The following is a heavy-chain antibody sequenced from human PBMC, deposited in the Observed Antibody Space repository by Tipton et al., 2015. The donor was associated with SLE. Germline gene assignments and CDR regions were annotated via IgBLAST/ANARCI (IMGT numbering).Heavy chain of an antibody. D-gene: IGHD5-12*01. CDR2: INHSGST. CDR1: GGSFSGYY. CDR3: ARDPNSGYYGVDY. V-gene: IGHV4-34*01. Sequence: TLSLTCAVYGGSFSGYYWGWIRQPPGKGLEWIGEINHSGSTNYNPSLKSRVTISVDTSKNQFSLKLSSVTAADTAVYYCARDPNSGYYGVDYWGQGTLVTVSS. J-gene: IGHJ4*02.